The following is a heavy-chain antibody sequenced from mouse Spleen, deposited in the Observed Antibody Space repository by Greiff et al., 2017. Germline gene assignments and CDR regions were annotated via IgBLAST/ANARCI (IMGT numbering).Heavy chain of an antibody. Sequence: VQLQQSGAELVKPGASVKLSCKASGYTFTSYWMHWVKQRPGQGLEWIGMIHPNSGSTNYNEKFKSKATLTVDKSSSTAYMQLSSLTSEDSAVYYCARDGPYGFDYWGQGTTLTVSS. D-gene: IGHD1-1*02. CDR3: ARDGPYGFDY. J-gene: IGHJ2*01. CDR1: GYTFTSYW. CDR2: IHPNSGST. V-gene: IGHV1-64*01.